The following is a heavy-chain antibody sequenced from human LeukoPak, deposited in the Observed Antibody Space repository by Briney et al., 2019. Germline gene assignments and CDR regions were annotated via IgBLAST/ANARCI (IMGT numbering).Heavy chain of an antibody. V-gene: IGHV3-21*01. CDR3: ARGSKSSGWYFAFDI. CDR1: GFTFSSYS. J-gene: IGHJ3*02. Sequence: GXSLRLSCAASGFTFSSYSMNWVRQAPGKGLEWVSTISSSSSYIYYADSVKGRFTISRDNAKNSLYLQMNSLRAEDTAVYYCARGSKSSGWYFAFDIWGQGTMVTVSS. D-gene: IGHD6-19*01. CDR2: ISSSSSYI.